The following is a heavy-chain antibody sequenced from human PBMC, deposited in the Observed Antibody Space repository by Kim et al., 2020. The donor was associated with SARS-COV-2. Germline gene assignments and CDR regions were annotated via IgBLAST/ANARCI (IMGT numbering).Heavy chain of an antibody. CDR1: GLSFSTSW. J-gene: IGHJ4*02. V-gene: IGHV3-7*01. Sequence: GGSLRLSCAASGLSFSTSWMGWVRQAPGKGLEWAASIREDGSAQLYLDSVKGRFTTSRDNAQNSVSLQMNTLRAEDTAVYYCARYSIGSRSFDYWGQG. CDR2: IREDGSAQ. D-gene: IGHD2-21*01. CDR3: ARYSIGSRSFDY.